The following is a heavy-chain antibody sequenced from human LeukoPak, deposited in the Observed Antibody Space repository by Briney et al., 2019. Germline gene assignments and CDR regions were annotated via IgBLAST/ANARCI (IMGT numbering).Heavy chain of an antibody. J-gene: IGHJ4*02. V-gene: IGHV4-39*01. Sequence: SETLSLTCTVSGGSISSSSYYWGWIRQPPGKGLEWIGSIYYSGGTYYNPSLKSRVTISVDTSKNQFSLKLSSVTAADTAVYYCARRASYYYGSGSYYNAPVCFDYWGQGTLVTVSP. CDR3: ARRASYYYGSGSYYNAPVCFDY. D-gene: IGHD3-10*01. CDR1: GGSISSSSYY. CDR2: IYYSGGT.